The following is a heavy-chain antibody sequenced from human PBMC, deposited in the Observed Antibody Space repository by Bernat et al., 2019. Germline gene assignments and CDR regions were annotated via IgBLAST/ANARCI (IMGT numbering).Heavy chain of an antibody. D-gene: IGHD1-1*01. V-gene: IGHV2-5*02. Sequence: QITLKESGPTLVQPTQTLTLTCTFSGFSLTARPLGVGWVRQPPGQALEWLALIYWDDDKRYSPSLRNRLTITKDTSKNQVVLTMTDMDPVDTATYYCAHRLEGHGWNVGNFDYWGQGTLVTVSS. CDR3: AHRLEGHGWNVGNFDY. CDR1: GFSLTARPLG. CDR2: IYWDDDK. J-gene: IGHJ4*02.